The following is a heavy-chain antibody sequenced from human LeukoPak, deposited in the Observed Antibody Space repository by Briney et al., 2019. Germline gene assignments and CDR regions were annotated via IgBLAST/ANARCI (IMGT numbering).Heavy chain of an antibody. D-gene: IGHD3-3*01. J-gene: IGHJ6*03. CDR3: ASGALSYDFWSGYYYYYYMDV. CDR2: IYTSGST. CDR1: GGSISSGSYY. Sequence: SQTLSLTCTVSGGSISSGSYYWSWIRQPAGKGLEWIGRIYTSGSTNYNPSLKSRVTISVDTSKNQISLKLSSVTAADTAVYYCASGALSYDFWSGYYYYYYMDVWGKGTTVTVSS. V-gene: IGHV4-61*02.